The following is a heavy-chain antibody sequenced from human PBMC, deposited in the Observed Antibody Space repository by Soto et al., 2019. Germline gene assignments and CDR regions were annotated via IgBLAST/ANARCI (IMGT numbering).Heavy chain of an antibody. J-gene: IGHJ4*02. CDR1: GFTFSNYA. Sequence: GGSMRLSCAASGFTFSNYALNWVRQAPGKGLEWVSSISGGGTTTHYADFVQGRFTISRDNSRHTLFLQMNSLRVEDTAVYYCAKDLFLQGSCGSGNYYALDHWGRGTLVTVPS. D-gene: IGHD3-10*01. V-gene: IGHV3-23*01. CDR2: ISGGGTTT. CDR3: AKDLFLQGSCGSGNYYALDH.